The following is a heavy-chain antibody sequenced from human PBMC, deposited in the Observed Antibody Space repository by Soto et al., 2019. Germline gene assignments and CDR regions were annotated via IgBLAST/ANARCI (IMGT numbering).Heavy chain of an antibody. Sequence: QVQLQESGPGLVKPSQTLSLTCTVSGASINGGGYYWSWIRQHPGKGLEWIGSIYYSGNTYYSPSLKRRVTISVDTSQNHFSLRLTSVTAADTAVYYCARDPSYGDYSYYGMDVWGQGTTVTVSS. CDR1: GASINGGGYY. V-gene: IGHV4-31*03. CDR3: ARDPSYGDYSYYGMDV. J-gene: IGHJ6*02. CDR2: IYYSGNT. D-gene: IGHD4-17*01.